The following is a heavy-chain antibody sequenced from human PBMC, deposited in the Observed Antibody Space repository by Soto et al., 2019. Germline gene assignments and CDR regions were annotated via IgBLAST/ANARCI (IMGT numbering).Heavy chain of an antibody. CDR1: GDSITSGDNY. D-gene: IGHD3-3*01. CDR2: IYHSGHT. Sequence: PSETLSLTCTVSGDSITSGDNYWSWIRQPPGKGLEWIGYIYHSGHTYYNPSLKSRLTISVDTSKNHFSLKLRSVTAAVTAVYYCARTYWSGWDFDYWGQGTLVTVSS. J-gene: IGHJ4*02. CDR3: ARTYWSGWDFDY. V-gene: IGHV4-30-4*01.